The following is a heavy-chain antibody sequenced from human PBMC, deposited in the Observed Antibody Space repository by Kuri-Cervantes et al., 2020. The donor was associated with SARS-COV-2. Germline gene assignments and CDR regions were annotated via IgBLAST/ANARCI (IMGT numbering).Heavy chain of an antibody. CDR1: GFTFSFDD. J-gene: IGHJ6*02. CDR2: IGPVGDT. Sequence: GESLKISCAASGFTFSFDDMHWVRQATGKGLEWVSAIGPVGDTYYAGSVKGRFTISRDNAKNSLYLQMNSLRAEDTAVYYCARGLTMDFTNTPNYYGMDVWGQGTTVTVSS. D-gene: IGHD3-10*01. CDR3: ARGLTMDFTNTPNYYGMDV. V-gene: IGHV3-13*01.